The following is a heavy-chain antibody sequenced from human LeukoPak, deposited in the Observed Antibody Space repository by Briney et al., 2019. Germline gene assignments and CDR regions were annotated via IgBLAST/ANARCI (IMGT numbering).Heavy chain of an antibody. D-gene: IGHD3-22*01. J-gene: IGHJ4*02. Sequence: WRWIRXHPGKGLEWIGYIYYSGSTYYNPSLESRVTISVDTSKNQFSLKLSSVTAADTAVYYCARHSSGHEAFDYWGQGTLVTVSS. V-gene: IGHV4-31*02. CDR3: ARHSSGHEAFDY. CDR2: IYYSGST.